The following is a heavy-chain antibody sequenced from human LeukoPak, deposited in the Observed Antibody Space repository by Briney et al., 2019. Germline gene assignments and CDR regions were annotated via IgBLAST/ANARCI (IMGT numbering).Heavy chain of an antibody. CDR3: ARVPYYYDSSGYYYAYYYMDV. CDR2: IYYSGST. D-gene: IGHD3-22*01. V-gene: IGHV4-39*07. J-gene: IGHJ6*03. Sequence: SETLSLTCTVSGGSISSSSYYWGWIRQPPGKGLEWIGSIYYSGSTYYNPSLKSRVTISVDTSKNQFSLKLSSVTAADTAVYYCARVPYYYDSSGYYYAYYYMDVWGKGTTVTVSS. CDR1: GGSISSSSYY.